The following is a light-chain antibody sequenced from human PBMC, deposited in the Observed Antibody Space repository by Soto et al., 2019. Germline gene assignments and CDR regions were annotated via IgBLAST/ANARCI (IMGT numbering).Light chain of an antibody. Sequence: EIVMTQSPATLSVSPGERATLSCRASQSVDSNLAWYQQKPGQPPRLLICDASTRATGIPARISGSGSGTEFTLTISSLQSEDFAVYYCQQYNNWRTFGQGTKVDI. CDR3: QQYNNWRT. V-gene: IGKV3-15*01. J-gene: IGKJ1*01. CDR1: QSVDSN. CDR2: DAS.